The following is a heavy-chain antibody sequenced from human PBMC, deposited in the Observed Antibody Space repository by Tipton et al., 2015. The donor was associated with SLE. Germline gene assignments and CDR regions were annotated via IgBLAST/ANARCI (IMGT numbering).Heavy chain of an antibody. CDR1: GGSINTYY. CDR3: ARASGGLLPFDY. V-gene: IGHV4-59*01. J-gene: IGHJ4*02. D-gene: IGHD3-22*01. CDR2: ISYSGTT. Sequence: TLSLTCTVSGGSINTYYWSWIRQPPGKGLEWIGFISYSGTTDYNPSLKSRVTISLDTSEKQFSLKLSSVTATDTAVYYCARASGGLLPFDYWGQGTLVTVSS.